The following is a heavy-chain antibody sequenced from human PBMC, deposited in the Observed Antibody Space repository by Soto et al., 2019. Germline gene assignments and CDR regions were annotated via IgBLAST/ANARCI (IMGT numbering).Heavy chain of an antibody. V-gene: IGHV4-4*02. Sequence: SETLSLTCAASGGSISSSNWWSWVRQPPGKGLEWIGEIYHSGSTNYNPSLKSRVTISVDKSKNQFSLKLSSVTAADTAVYYCAKDFMYYYDSSGYRAPGAFDIWGQGTMVTVSS. CDR1: GGSISSSNW. J-gene: IGHJ3*02. D-gene: IGHD3-22*01. CDR2: IYHSGST. CDR3: AKDFMYYYDSSGYRAPGAFDI.